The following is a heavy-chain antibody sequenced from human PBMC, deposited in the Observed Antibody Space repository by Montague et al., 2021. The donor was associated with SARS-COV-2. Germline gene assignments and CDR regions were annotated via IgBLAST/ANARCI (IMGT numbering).Heavy chain of an antibody. J-gene: IGHJ2*01. V-gene: IGHV6-1*01. CDR3: ARAYCGGDCYFYWYFDL. Sequence: CAISGDSVSSNIATWNWLRQSPSRGLEWLGRTYYRSKWYNDYAVSVKSRVIINPDTSNNRISLQLNSVTPEGTAVYYCARAYCGGDCYFYWYFDLWGRGTLVTVSS. CDR1: GDSVSSNIAT. CDR2: TYYRSKWYN. D-gene: IGHD2-21*02.